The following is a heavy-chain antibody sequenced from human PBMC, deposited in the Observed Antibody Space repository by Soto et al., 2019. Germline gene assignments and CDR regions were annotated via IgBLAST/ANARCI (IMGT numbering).Heavy chain of an antibody. CDR2: IWYDGSNK. Sequence: QVQLVESGGGVVQPGRSQRLSCAASGFTFSSYGMHWVRQAPGKGLEWVAVIWYDGSNKYYADSVKGRFTISRDNSKNTLYLQMNSLRAEDTAVYYCARDTHPNGDAFDIWGQGTMVTVSS. CDR1: GFTFSSYG. V-gene: IGHV3-33*01. J-gene: IGHJ3*02. D-gene: IGHD1-1*01. CDR3: ARDTHPNGDAFDI.